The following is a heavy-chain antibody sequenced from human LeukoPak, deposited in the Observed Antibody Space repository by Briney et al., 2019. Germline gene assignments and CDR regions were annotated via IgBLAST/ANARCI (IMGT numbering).Heavy chain of an antibody. CDR2: MYYSGST. V-gene: IGHV4-31*03. Sequence: SQTLSLTCTVSGGSISSVGYYWSWIRQHPGKGLEWIGYMYYSGSTYHNPSLKSRVTISLDTSKNQFSLRLSSVTVADTAVYYCARGENTAMGYWGQGTLVTVPS. CDR1: GGSISSVGYY. CDR3: ARGENTAMGY. J-gene: IGHJ4*02. D-gene: IGHD5-18*01.